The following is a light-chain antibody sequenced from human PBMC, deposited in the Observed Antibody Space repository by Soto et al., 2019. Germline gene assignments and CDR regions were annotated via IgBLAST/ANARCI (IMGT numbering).Light chain of an antibody. CDR3: QRYGSSPLT. J-gene: IGKJ4*01. CDR1: QSVSSNH. CDR2: GAS. V-gene: IGKV3-20*01. Sequence: EIVLTQSPGTLSLSPGERATLSCRASQSVSSNHLAWYQQKPGQAPRLLIYGASTRASGIPDRFSGSGSGTDFTLTISRLEPEDLAAYYCQRYGSSPLTFGGGTKVDIK.